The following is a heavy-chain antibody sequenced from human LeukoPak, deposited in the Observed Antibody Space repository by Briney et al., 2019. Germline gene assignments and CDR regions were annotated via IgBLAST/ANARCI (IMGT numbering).Heavy chain of an antibody. V-gene: IGHV4-39*07. CDR1: GGSISSATYY. Sequence: SETLSLTCTVSGGSISSATYYWGWIRQPPGKGLEWIGSIYHSGSTYYNPSLKSRVTISVDTSKNQFSLKLSSVTAADTAVYYCASLGSYSSDTWGQGTLVTVS. J-gene: IGHJ4*02. CDR3: ASLGSYSSDT. CDR2: IYHSGST. D-gene: IGHD1-26*01.